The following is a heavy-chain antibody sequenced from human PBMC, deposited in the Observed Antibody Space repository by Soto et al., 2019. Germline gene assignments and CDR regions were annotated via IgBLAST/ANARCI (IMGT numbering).Heavy chain of an antibody. V-gene: IGHV1-69*06. CDR3: ASLARSLTSYYFDY. Sequence: QVQLVQSGAEVKKPGSSVKVSCKASGGTFSSYAISWVRQAPGQGLEWMGGIIPIFGTANYAQKFEGRVTTTADKSTSTAYMELSSLRSEDTAVYYCASLARSLTSYYFDYWGQGTLVTVSS. CDR2: IIPIFGTA. CDR1: GGTFSSYA. D-gene: IGHD6-6*01. J-gene: IGHJ4*02.